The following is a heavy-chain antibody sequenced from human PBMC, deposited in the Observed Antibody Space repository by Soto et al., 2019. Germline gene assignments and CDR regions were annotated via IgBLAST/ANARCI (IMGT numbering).Heavy chain of an antibody. CDR3: ARDHAYYDILTGPAPIDY. D-gene: IGHD3-9*01. CDR1: RGTFSSYA. V-gene: IGHV1-69*13. J-gene: IGHJ4*02. Sequence: SVNVSCKASRGTFSSYAISWVRQAPGQGLEWMGGIIPIFGTANYAQKFQGRVTITADESTSTAYMELSSLRSDDTAVYYCARDHAYYDILTGPAPIDYWGQGTLVTVSS. CDR2: IIPIFGTA.